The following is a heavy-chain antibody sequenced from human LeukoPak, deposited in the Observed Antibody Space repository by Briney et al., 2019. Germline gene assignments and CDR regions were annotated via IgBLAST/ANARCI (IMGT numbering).Heavy chain of an antibody. V-gene: IGHV3-23*01. CDR3: AKTRRWEIAAAGTFDY. J-gene: IGHJ4*02. D-gene: IGHD6-13*01. Sequence: GGSLRLCCAASGFTFSSYATSWVRQAPGKGLEWVSAIGSGGGTYYADSVKGRFTISRDNSKNTLYLQMNSLRAEDTAVYYCAKTRRWEIAAAGTFDYWGQGTLVTVSS. CDR1: GFTFSSYA. CDR2: IGSGGGT.